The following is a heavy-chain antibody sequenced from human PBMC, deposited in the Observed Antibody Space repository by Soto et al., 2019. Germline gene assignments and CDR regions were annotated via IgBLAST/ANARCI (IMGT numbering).Heavy chain of an antibody. CDR3: AKATATGGGAFDI. CDR1: GFICSSYD. CDR2: ILVDGRT. Sequence: GGSLRLSCTASGFICSSYDMSWVRQAPGKGLEWVSTILVDGRTFYVDSVKGRFTISRDSSQNTVYLQMNSLTAGDTALYYCAKATATGGGAFDICGQGTMVTVSS. D-gene: IGHD2-8*02. J-gene: IGHJ3*02. V-gene: IGHV3-23*01.